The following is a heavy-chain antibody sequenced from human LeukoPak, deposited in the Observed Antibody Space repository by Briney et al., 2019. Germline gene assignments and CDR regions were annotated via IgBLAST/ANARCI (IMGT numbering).Heavy chain of an antibody. V-gene: IGHV1-69*01. CDR1: GGTFSSYA. J-gene: IGHJ4*02. Sequence: GSSVKVSCKASGGTFSSYAISWVRQAPGQGLEWMGGIIPIFGTANYAQKFQGRVTITADESTSTAYMGLSSLRSEDTAVYYCARPSPEFLRLGELSFDYWGQGTLVTVSS. D-gene: IGHD3-16*02. CDR2: IIPIFGTA. CDR3: ARPSPEFLRLGELSFDY.